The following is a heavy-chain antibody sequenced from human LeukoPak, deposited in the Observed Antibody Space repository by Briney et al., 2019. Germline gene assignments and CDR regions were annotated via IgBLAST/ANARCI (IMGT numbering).Heavy chain of an antibody. CDR3: ARDSGIAARPVDY. V-gene: IGHV3-11*01. CDR2: ISSSGSTI. CDR1: GFTFSDYY. J-gene: IGHJ4*02. Sequence: PGVSLRLSCAASGFTFSDYYMSWIRQAPGKGLEWVSYISSSGSTIYYADSVKGRFTISRDNAKNSLYLQMNSLRAEDTAVYYCARDSGIAARPVDYWGQGTLVTVSS. D-gene: IGHD6-6*01.